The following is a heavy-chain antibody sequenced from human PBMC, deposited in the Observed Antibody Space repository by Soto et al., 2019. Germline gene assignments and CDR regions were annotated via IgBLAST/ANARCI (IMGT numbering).Heavy chain of an antibody. CDR3: ARDRCNYYYDSSGYYDPYYYYGMDV. Sequence: GGSLRLSCAASGFTFSSYSMNWVRQAPGKGLEWVSYISSSSSTIYYADSVKGRFTISRGNAKNSLDLQMNSLRDEETAVYYCARDRCNYYYDSSGYYDPYYYYGMDVCGQGTTVTVSS. D-gene: IGHD3-22*01. J-gene: IGHJ6*02. V-gene: IGHV3-48*02. CDR2: ISSSSSTI. CDR1: GFTFSSYS.